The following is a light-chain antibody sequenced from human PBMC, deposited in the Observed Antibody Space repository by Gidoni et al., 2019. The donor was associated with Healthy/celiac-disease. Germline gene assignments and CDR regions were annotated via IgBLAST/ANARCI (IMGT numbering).Light chain of an antibody. V-gene: IGKV1-39*01. Sequence: DIQMTQSPSSLSASVGDSVTITCRASQSISSYLNWYQQKPGKAPKLLIYAASSLQSGVPSRFSVSGSGTDFTLTISSLQPEDFATYYCQQSYSTPWTFGQGTKVEIK. CDR2: AAS. CDR3: QQSYSTPWT. J-gene: IGKJ1*01. CDR1: QSISSY.